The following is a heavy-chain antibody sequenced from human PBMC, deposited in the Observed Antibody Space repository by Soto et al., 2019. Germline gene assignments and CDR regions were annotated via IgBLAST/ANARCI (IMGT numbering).Heavy chain of an antibody. Sequence: QVQLQQWGAGLLKPSETLSLSCAVYGGSFSAYYWNWIRLPPGKGLEWIGEINHGGSATYNPSQKSRVTMSVDTSKNQFALNLSSVTAADTGVYYCVRGRKKRHFYTCGMDVWGQGTTVTVSS. CDR2: INHGGSA. J-gene: IGHJ6*02. V-gene: IGHV4-34*01. D-gene: IGHD2-2*02. CDR1: GGSFSAYY. CDR3: VRGRKKRHFYTCGMDV.